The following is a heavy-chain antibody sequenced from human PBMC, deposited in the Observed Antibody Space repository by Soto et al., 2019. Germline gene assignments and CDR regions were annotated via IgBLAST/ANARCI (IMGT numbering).Heavy chain of an antibody. CDR2: FDPEDGET. Sequence: ASVKVSCKVSGYTLTELSIHWVRQAPGKGLEWMGGFDPEDGETIYAQKFQGRVTMTEDTSTDTAYMELSSLRSEDTAVYYCATDTITGTYYFDYWGQGTLVTVSS. CDR1: GYTLTELS. V-gene: IGHV1-24*01. CDR3: ATDTITGTYYFDY. J-gene: IGHJ4*02. D-gene: IGHD1-20*01.